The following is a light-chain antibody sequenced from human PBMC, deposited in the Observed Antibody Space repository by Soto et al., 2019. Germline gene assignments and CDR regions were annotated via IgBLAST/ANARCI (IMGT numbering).Light chain of an antibody. CDR2: EVS. Sequence: QSALTPPASVSGSPGQSITISCTGTSSDVGIYDLVSWYQQHPGKAPKLMLYEVSNRPSGVSNRFSGSKSGNTASLTISGLQAEDEADYYCSSYTSSTTLLFGGGTQLTV. J-gene: IGLJ2*01. CDR3: SSYTSSTTLL. CDR1: SSDVGIYDL. V-gene: IGLV2-14*02.